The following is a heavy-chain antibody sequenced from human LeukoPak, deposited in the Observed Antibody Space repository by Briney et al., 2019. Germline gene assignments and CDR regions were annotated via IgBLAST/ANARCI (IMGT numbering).Heavy chain of an antibody. D-gene: IGHD4-23*01. V-gene: IGHV4-59*08. J-gene: IGHJ6*02. Sequence: KPSETLSLTCTVSGDSISSYYWSWIRQPPGRGLEWIGYIYYSGSTNYNTSLKSRVTISVDTSKNQFSLKLSSVTAADTAVYYCARLRHTYGGSPYYYYGMDVWGQGTTVTVSS. CDR3: ARLRHTYGGSPYYYYGMDV. CDR2: IYYSGST. CDR1: GDSISSYY.